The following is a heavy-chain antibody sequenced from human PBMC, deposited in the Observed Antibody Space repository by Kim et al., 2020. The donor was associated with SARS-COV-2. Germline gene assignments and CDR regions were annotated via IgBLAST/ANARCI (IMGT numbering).Heavy chain of an antibody. D-gene: IGHD3-9*01. CDR1: GGTFSSYA. Sequence: SVKVSCKASGGTFSSYAISWVRQAPGQGLEWMGGIIPIFGTANYAQKFQGRVTITADESTSTAYMELSSLRSEDTAVYYCARDIRYFDWLPPIDAFDIWGQGTMVTVSS. CDR2: IIPIFGTA. CDR3: ARDIRYFDWLPPIDAFDI. V-gene: IGHV1-69*13. J-gene: IGHJ3*02.